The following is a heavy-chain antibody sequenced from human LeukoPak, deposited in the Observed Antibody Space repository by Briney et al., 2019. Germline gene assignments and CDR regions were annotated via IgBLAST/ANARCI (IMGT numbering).Heavy chain of an antibody. Sequence: GGSLRLSCEASGFSISNSWMAWVRRAPGKGLEWVANIKEDGSAKFYVDSVKGRFTISRDNAKNSLSLQMNSLRVEDTAVYYCGTAVVAPTGPDLVRGGHVSVCSVSTRGR. J-gene: IGHJ2*01. CDR1: GFSISNSW. D-gene: IGHD1-1*01. CDR2: IKEDGSAK. CDR3: GTAVVAPTGPDLVRGGHVSVCSVST. V-gene: IGHV3-7*01.